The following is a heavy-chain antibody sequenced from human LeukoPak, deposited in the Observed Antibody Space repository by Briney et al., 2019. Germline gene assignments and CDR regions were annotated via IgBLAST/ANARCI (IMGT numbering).Heavy chain of an antibody. CDR2: IHPGDSDT. CDR1: GYTFTNYW. D-gene: IGHD1-7*01. J-gene: IGHJ4*02. V-gene: IGHV5-51*01. CDR3: ATYPGNYWPPG. Sequence: GESLKISCKGSGYTFTNYWIGWVRQMPGKGLEWMGIIHPGDSDTRYSPSFEGQVTISAGKSISTAYLQWSSLKASDTAMYYCATYPGNYWPPGWGQGTLVTVSS.